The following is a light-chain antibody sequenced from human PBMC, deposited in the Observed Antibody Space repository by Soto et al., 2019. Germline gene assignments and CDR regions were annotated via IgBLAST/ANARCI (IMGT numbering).Light chain of an antibody. CDR2: DAS. CDR1: QSINNY. J-gene: IGKJ4*01. V-gene: IGKV3-11*01. Sequence: PGERATLSCRASQSINNYLAWYQQKPGQPPRLLIYDASNRATAIPVRFSGSGSGTDFTLTISRLEPEDSAVYYCQYRGIWPPGATFGGGTKVEIK. CDR3: QYRGIWPPGAT.